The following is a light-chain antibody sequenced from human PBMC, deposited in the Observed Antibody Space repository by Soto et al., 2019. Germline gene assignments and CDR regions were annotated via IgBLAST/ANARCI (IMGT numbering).Light chain of an antibody. V-gene: IGKV3-20*01. J-gene: IGKJ1*01. CDR3: QQYGRSPLT. CDR1: HSVSSSY. CDR2: GAS. Sequence: EIVLTQSPGTLSLSPGEGATLSCRASHSVSSSYLAWYQQKPGQAPRLLIFGASNRATGIPDRFSGSGSATDFTLTITRLEPEDFAVYYCQQYGRSPLTFGQGTKVEFK.